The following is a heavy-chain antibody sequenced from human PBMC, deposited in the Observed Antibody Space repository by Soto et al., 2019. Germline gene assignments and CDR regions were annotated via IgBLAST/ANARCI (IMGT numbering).Heavy chain of an antibody. CDR2: ISYDGSNK. CDR1: GFTFSSYG. J-gene: IGHJ6*02. Sequence: ESGGGVVQPGRSLRLSCAASGFTFSSYGMHWVRQAPGKGLEWVAVISYDGSNKYYADSVKGRFTISRDNSKNTLYLQMNSLRAEDTAVYYCAKGINGDSSGWYVPAIYYYYGMDVWGQGTTVTVSS. CDR3: AKGINGDSSGWYVPAIYYYYGMDV. D-gene: IGHD6-19*01. V-gene: IGHV3-30*18.